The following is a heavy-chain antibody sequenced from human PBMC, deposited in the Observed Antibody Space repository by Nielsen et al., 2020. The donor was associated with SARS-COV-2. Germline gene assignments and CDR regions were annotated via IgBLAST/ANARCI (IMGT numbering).Heavy chain of an antibody. D-gene: IGHD3-3*01. CDR3: ATSDFTIIPLF. CDR1: GYSLTEIS. Sequence: ASVKVSCKVSGYSLTEISMHWVRQATGKGLEWKGRFDPEDGEVIYAQKFEGRVTMTEDTSTDTAYMELRSLRSEGTAVYYCATSDFTIIPLFWGQGTAVTVSS. J-gene: IGHJ6*02. V-gene: IGHV1-24*01. CDR2: FDPEDGEV.